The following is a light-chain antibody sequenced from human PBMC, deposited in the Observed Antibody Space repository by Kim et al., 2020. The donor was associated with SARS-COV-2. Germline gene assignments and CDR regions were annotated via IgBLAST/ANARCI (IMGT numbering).Light chain of an antibody. CDR2: QDS. J-gene: IGLJ2*01. CDR3: QAWDSSTAV. V-gene: IGLV3-1*01. CDR1: KLGDKY. Sequence: GAPVQTASLTCSGDKLGDKYACWYQQKPGQSPVLVIYQDSKRPSGIPERFSGSNSGNTATLTISGTQAMDEADYYCQAWDSSTAVFGGGTQLTVL.